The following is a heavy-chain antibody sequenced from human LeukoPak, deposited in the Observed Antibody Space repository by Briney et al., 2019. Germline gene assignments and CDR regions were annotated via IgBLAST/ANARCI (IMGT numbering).Heavy chain of an antibody. V-gene: IGHV3-53*01. D-gene: IGHD3-10*01. Sequence: GGSLRLSCAASGFTVSSNYMSWVRQAPGKGLEWVSVIYSGGSTYYADSVKGRFTISRDNSKNTLYLQINSLRAEDTAVYYCARATDYYGSGVYRYWGQGTLVTVSS. J-gene: IGHJ4*02. CDR3: ARATDYYGSGVYRY. CDR1: GFTVSSNY. CDR2: IYSGGST.